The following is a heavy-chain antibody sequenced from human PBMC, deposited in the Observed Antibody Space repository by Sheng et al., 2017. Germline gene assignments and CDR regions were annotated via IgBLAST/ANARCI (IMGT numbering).Heavy chain of an antibody. V-gene: IGHV4-59*01. Sequence: QVHLQESGPGLVKPSETLSLTCSVSGGSISSYYWSWVRQSPGKGLEWIGYIYYRGITNYNPSLKSRVTMTVDMSKNQFSLRXSSVTAADTAVYYCARDCSSTSCYVDDGHYYYSGWTSGAKGP. J-gene: IGHJ6*02. CDR3: ARDCSSTSCYVDDGHYYYSGWTS. CDR1: GGSISSYY. D-gene: IGHD2-2*01. CDR2: IYYRGIT.